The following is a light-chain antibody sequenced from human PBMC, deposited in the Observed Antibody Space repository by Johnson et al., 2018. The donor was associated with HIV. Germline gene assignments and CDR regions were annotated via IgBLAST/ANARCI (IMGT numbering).Light chain of an antibody. CDR2: ENN. CDR1: NSNIESNS. Sequence: QSILTQPPSISAAPGQKVTISCSGGNSNIESNSVSWYQQFPGTAPKVLIYENNKRPSGIPDRFSGSKSGTSATLGLTGLHTGDEADYYCETWDSRLSGYYVFGTGTKVTVL. CDR3: ETWDSRLSGYYV. J-gene: IGLJ1*01. V-gene: IGLV1-51*02.